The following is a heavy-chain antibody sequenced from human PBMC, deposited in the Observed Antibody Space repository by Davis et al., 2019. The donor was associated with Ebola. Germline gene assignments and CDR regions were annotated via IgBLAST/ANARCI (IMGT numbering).Heavy chain of an antibody. CDR2: INHSGGT. Sequence: PGGSLRLSCAVSGGSFSAYYWSWIRQPPGKGLEWIGEINHSGGTNSNPSLKSRVTISVDTSKNQFSLKLSSVTAADTAVYYCARTYTPMFIDYWGQGTLVTVSS. CDR3: ARTYTPMFIDY. V-gene: IGHV4-34*01. CDR1: GGSFSAYY. D-gene: IGHD5-18*01. J-gene: IGHJ4*02.